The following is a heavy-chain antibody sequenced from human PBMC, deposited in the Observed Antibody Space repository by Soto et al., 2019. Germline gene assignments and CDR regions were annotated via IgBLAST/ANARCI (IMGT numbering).Heavy chain of an antibody. CDR2: ISAYNGNT. V-gene: IGHV1-18*01. D-gene: IGHD3-3*01. CDR3: ARDWSGNWKPIHMDV. Sequence: ASVKVSCKASGYTFTSYGIIWVRQAPGQGLEWMGWISAYNGNTNYAQKLQGRVTMTTDTSTSTAYMELRSLRSDDTAVYYCARDWSGNWKPIHMDVWGKGTTVTVSS. J-gene: IGHJ6*03. CDR1: GYTFTSYG.